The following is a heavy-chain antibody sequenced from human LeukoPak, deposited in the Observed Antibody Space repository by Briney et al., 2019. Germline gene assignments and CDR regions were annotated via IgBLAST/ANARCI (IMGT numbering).Heavy chain of an antibody. Sequence: GAPVQVSCKASGYVFPGYYIYWVRQAPGQGLEWVGWINPKSGDSNYGQRFQGRVIMTRDTSTTTAYMEVSRLASDDTAVYYCTRGSSYGLPHQFWGQGTLVTVSS. J-gene: IGHJ4*02. V-gene: IGHV1-2*02. CDR2: INPKSGDS. D-gene: IGHD5-18*01. CDR1: GYVFPGYY. CDR3: TRGSSYGLPHQF.